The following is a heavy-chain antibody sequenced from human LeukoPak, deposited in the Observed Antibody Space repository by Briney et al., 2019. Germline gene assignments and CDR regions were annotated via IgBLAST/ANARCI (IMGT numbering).Heavy chain of an antibody. D-gene: IGHD1-26*01. CDR3: AKGPRMGATTGMLDY. Sequence: GGSLRLSCAASGFTFGDYPMHWVRQAPGKGLEWVAGISYDGSTKYYADSVKGRFTISRDNSENTLYLQMNSLRAEDTAVYYCAKGPRMGATTGMLDYWGQGTLVTVSS. J-gene: IGHJ4*02. CDR1: GFTFGDYP. V-gene: IGHV3-30-3*01. CDR2: ISYDGSTK.